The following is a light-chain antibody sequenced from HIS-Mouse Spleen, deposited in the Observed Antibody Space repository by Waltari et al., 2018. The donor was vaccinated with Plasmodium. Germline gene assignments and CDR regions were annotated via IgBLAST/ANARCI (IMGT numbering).Light chain of an antibody. V-gene: IGLV3-25*03. CDR1: ALPKQY. CDR2: KDS. J-gene: IGLJ3*02. CDR3: QSADSSGTPKWV. Sequence: SYELTQPPSVSVSPGQTARITCSGDALPKQYAYWYQQKPGKAPVLVIYKDSERPAGIPERFSGSSSGTTVTLNISGVQAEDEADYYCQSADSSGTPKWVFGGGTKLTVL.